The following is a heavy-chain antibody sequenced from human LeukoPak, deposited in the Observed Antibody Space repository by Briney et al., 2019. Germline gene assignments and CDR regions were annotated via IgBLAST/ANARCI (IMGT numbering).Heavy chain of an antibody. CDR1: GFTFSSYW. CDR2: IKQDGSDK. J-gene: IGHJ5*02. CDR3: ARDQKLLWFGELSGYNWFDP. Sequence: GGSLRLSCAASGFTFSSYWMRWGRQAPGKGVGWVANIKQDGSDKYYVDSVKGPFTISRDNAKNSLYLQMNSLRAEDTAVYYCARDQKLLWFGELSGYNWFDPWGQGTLVTVSS. D-gene: IGHD3-10*01. V-gene: IGHV3-7*01.